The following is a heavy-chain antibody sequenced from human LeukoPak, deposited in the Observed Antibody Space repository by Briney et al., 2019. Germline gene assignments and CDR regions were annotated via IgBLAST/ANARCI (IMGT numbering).Heavy chain of an antibody. J-gene: IGHJ5*02. CDR2: IYYSGST. Sequence: SETLSLTCTVSGGSISSYYWSWIRQPPGKGLEWIGYIYYSGSTNYNPSLKSRDTISVDTSKNQFSLKLSSVTAADTAVYYCARDGDGYNHWGQGTLVTVSS. D-gene: IGHD5-24*01. CDR3: ARDGDGYNH. V-gene: IGHV4-59*01. CDR1: GGSISSYY.